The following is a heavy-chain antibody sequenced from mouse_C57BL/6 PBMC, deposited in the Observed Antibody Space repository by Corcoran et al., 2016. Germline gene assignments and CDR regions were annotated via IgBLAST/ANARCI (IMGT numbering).Heavy chain of an antibody. Sequence: QVQLQQSGPELVKPGASVKLSCKASGYTFTSYDINWVKQRPGQGLEWIGWIYPRDGSTKYNEKFKGKATLTVDTSSSTAYMELHSLTSEDSAVYFCARLYYYGSSYYAMDDWGQGTSVTVSS. J-gene: IGHJ4*01. D-gene: IGHD1-1*01. CDR1: GYTFTSYD. CDR2: IYPRDGST. V-gene: IGHV1-85*01. CDR3: ARLYYYGSSYYAMDD.